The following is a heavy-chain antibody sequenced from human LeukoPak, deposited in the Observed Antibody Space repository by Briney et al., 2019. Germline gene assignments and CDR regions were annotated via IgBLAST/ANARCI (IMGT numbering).Heavy chain of an antibody. CDR3: ARDFGDPSGHYYYLPDY. J-gene: IGHJ4*02. CDR2: RRYDGSKK. CDR1: GFTFSRNG. Sequence: GGSLRLSCAASGFTFSRNGMHWVRRAPPRGREWVTFRRYDGSKKFYRASVKGRFTISRDNSKNMVSLQMNILTVEDTAVYYCARDFGDPSGHYYYLPDYWGQGILVTVSS. D-gene: IGHD3-22*01. V-gene: IGHV3-30*02.